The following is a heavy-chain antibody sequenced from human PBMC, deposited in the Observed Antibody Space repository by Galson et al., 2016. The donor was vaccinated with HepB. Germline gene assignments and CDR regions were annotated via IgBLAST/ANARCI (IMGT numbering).Heavy chain of an antibody. Sequence: SLRLSCAAAGFTFSNYAMSWVRQAPGKGLEWVSGISGSGDRTKYADSVKGRFTISRDNSRNTLYLQMNSLRVDDMAVYYCAKLTPRGWDPFDYWGQGTLVTVSS. D-gene: IGHD6-19*01. CDR2: ISGSGDRT. CDR1: GFTFSNYA. J-gene: IGHJ4*02. V-gene: IGHV3-23*01. CDR3: AKLTPRGWDPFDY.